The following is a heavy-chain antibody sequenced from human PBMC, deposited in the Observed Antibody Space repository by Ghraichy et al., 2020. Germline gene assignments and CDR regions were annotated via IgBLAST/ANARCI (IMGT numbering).Heavy chain of an antibody. D-gene: IGHD2-2*01. J-gene: IGHJ6*02. CDR2: ISSSSSYT. Sequence: GGSLRLSCAASGFTFSDYYMSWIRQAPGKGLEWVSYISSSSSYTNYADYVKGRFTISRDNAKNSLYLQMNSLRAEDTDVYYCVRVRNIVVVPAAPDVWGPGTTVTVSS. V-gene: IGHV3-11*06. CDR1: GFTFSDYY. CDR3: VRVRNIVVVPAAPDV.